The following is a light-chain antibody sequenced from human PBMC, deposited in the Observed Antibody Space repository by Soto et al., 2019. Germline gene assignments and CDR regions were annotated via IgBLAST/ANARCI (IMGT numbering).Light chain of an antibody. CDR2: GAS. Sequence: EIVMTQSPATLSVSPGKRVTLSCRASQSVRSYLAWYQHKPGQPPRLLIYGASTRATGIPARFSGSGSGTDFTLSISSLQSEDSAVYFCQQCSDWPLFTFGQGTRL. V-gene: IGKV3-15*01. CDR3: QQCSDWPLFT. J-gene: IGKJ5*01. CDR1: QSVRSY.